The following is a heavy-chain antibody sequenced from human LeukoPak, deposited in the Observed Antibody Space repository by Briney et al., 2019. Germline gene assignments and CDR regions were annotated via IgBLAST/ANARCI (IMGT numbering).Heavy chain of an antibody. V-gene: IGHV4-38-2*02. CDR3: GYQREWSLTEYHFDY. Sequence: SETLSLTCTVSGYSISSGYYYGWLRQPLGKGLEWIGSVHQGGTTYYNPSLKSRVTISIDNSKNQFSLKLTSVTAADTAVYYCGYQREWSLTEYHFDYWGQGTLVTVSS. D-gene: IGHD2-2*01. J-gene: IGHJ4*02. CDR1: GYSISSGYY. CDR2: VHQGGTT.